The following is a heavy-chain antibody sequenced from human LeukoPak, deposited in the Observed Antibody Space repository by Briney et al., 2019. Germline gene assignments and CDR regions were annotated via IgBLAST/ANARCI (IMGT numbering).Heavy chain of an antibody. D-gene: IGHD3-3*02. CDR3: ARDIRAYLNHDQGFDY. CDR2: IKKDGSEK. Sequence: GGSLRLSCAASGFTFNNYWMSWVRLAPGKGLEWVANIKKDGSEKFYVDSVKGRFTISRDNAKNSLYLQMNSLRAEDTAVYYCARDIRAYLNHDQGFDYWGQGTLVTVSS. CDR1: GFTFNNYW. J-gene: IGHJ4*02. V-gene: IGHV3-7*01.